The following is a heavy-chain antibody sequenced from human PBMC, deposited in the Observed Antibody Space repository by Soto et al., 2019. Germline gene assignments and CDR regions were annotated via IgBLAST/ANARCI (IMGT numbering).Heavy chain of an antibody. J-gene: IGHJ5*02. D-gene: IGHD1-20*01. CDR2: IIPIFGTA. CDR3: ARIITGTTWFDP. Sequence: GASVKVSCKASGGTFSSYAISWVRQAPGQGLEWMGGIIPIFGTANYAQKFQGRVTITADESTSTAYMELSSLRSEDTAVYYCARIITGTTWFDPWGQGTLVTVSS. CDR1: GGTFSSYA. V-gene: IGHV1-69*13.